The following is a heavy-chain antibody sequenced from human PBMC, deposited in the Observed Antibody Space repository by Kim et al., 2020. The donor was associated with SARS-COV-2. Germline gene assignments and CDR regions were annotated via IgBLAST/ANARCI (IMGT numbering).Heavy chain of an antibody. Sequence: SVKVSCKASGGTFSSYAISWVRQAPGQGLEWMGGIIPIFGTANYAQKFQGRVTITADESTSTAYMELSSLRSEDTAVYYCARGADSSGYYYSAEYFQHWGQGTLVTVSS. CDR3: ARGADSSGYYYSAEYFQH. V-gene: IGHV1-69*13. J-gene: IGHJ1*01. D-gene: IGHD3-22*01. CDR2: IIPIFGTA. CDR1: GGTFSSYA.